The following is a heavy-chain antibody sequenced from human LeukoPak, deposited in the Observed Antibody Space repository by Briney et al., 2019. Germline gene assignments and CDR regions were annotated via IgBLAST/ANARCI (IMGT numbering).Heavy chain of an antibody. CDR3: TGRIDY. CDR1: GFTFSSYA. Sequence: GGSLRLSCVASGFTFSSYAMSWVRQAPGKGLEWVSVIYSGGSPFYADSVKGRFTISRDNSKNTLYLQMNSLRPDDTAVYYCTGRIDYWGQGTLVTVSS. V-gene: IGHV3-53*01. J-gene: IGHJ4*02. D-gene: IGHD1-14*01. CDR2: IYSGGSP.